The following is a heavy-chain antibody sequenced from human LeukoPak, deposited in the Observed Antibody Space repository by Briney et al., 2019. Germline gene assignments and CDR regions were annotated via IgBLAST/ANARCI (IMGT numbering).Heavy chain of an antibody. CDR2: ISYSGNT. Sequence: SETLSLTCPVSGASISSSSYSWGWIRQPPGKGLEWIGSISYSGNTYYNPSLKSRVTISVDTSKNQFSLKLSSVTAADTAVYYCARGRVVGARAFDYWGQGTLVTVSS. CDR1: GASISSSSYS. V-gene: IGHV4-39*01. J-gene: IGHJ4*02. CDR3: ARGRVVGARAFDY. D-gene: IGHD1-26*01.